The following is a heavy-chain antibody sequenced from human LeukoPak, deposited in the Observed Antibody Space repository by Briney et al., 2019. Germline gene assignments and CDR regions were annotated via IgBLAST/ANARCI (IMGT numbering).Heavy chain of an antibody. Sequence: PGGSLRLSCAASGFTFSNYGMSWVRQAPGKGLEWVSGISGSGGSTYYADSVKGRLTISRDNSKNTLYLQMDSLRAEYMAVYYCAKVDISIYLIVMVFTTDDDWYLDLWGRGTLVTVSS. J-gene: IGHJ2*01. CDR1: GFTFSNYG. CDR2: ISGSGGST. CDR3: AKVDISIYLIVMVFTTDDDWYLDL. V-gene: IGHV3-23*01. D-gene: IGHD3-22*01.